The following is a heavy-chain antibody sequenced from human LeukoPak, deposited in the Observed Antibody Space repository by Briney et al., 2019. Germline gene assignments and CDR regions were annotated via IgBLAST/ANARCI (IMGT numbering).Heavy chain of an antibody. D-gene: IGHD6-6*01. Sequence: PETLSLTCAVYGGSFCGYYWSWIRQHPGKGLGFIGEINHSGNTNYNTSLTSRVNISVDTSKQQFPLKLNSVTAADTAVYYCARGWSSSSYLRRLYYYYYYMDVWGKGTTVTVSS. CDR2: INHSGNT. CDR1: GGSFCGYY. J-gene: IGHJ6*03. CDR3: ARGWSSSSYLRRLYYYYYYMDV. V-gene: IGHV4-34*01.